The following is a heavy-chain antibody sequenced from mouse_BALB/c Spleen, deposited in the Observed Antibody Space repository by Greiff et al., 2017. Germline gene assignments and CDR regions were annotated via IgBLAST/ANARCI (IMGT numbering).Heavy chain of an antibody. V-gene: IGHV1-7*01. CDR2: INPSTGYT. CDR1: GYTFTSYW. Sequence: VKLMESGAELAKPGASVKMSCKASGYTFTSYWMHWVKQRPGQGLEWIGYINPSTGYTEYNQKFKDKATLTADKSSSTAYMQLSSLTSEDSAVYYCAIIYYDYDGFAYWGQGTLVTVSA. D-gene: IGHD2-4*01. CDR3: AIIYYDYDGFAY. J-gene: IGHJ3*01.